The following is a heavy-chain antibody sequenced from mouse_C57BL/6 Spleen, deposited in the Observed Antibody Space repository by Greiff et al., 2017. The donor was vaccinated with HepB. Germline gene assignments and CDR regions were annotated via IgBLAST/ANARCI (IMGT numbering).Heavy chain of an antibody. D-gene: IGHD1-1*01. Sequence: VQLQQSGPELVKPGASVKISCKASGYSFTGYYMNWVKQSPEKSLEWIGEINPSTGGTTYNQKFKAKATLTVDKSSSTAYMQLKSLTSEDSAVYYCARVGVVAFDYWGEGTTLTDSS. V-gene: IGHV1-42*01. J-gene: IGHJ2*01. CDR2: INPSTGGT. CDR1: GYSFTGYY. CDR3: ARVGVVAFDY.